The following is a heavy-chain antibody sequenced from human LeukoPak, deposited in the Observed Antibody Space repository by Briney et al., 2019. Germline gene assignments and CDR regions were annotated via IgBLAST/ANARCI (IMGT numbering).Heavy chain of an antibody. V-gene: IGHV3-33*01. CDR1: GCTFRSEG. D-gene: IGHD3-10*01. CDR2: IWYDGSNK. J-gene: IGHJ6*03. CDR3: ARDSDYYGSGRGMDV. Sequence: GGAMILCRAAAGCTFRSEGMHWVRPAPYKGLEWVAVIWYDGSNKYYADSVKGRFTISRDNSKNTLYLQMNSLRAEDTAVYYCARDSDYYGSGRGMDVWGKGTTVTGSS.